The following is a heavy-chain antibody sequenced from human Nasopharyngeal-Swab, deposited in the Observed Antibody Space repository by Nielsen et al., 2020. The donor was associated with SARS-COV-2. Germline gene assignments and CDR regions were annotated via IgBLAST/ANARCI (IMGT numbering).Heavy chain of an antibody. D-gene: IGHD2-2*01. V-gene: IGHV4-34*01. CDR3: ARGHSTSGFDS. J-gene: IGHJ4*02. CDR1: GGSFSGFY. CDR2: IHHGGTA. Sequence: SETLSLTCVVSGGSFSGFYWSWIRQSPGKGLEWIGEIHHGGTANYNPSLKSRLALSLDASKTRSSLTLTSVTAADSALYFCARGHSTSGFDSWGPGTLVTVSS.